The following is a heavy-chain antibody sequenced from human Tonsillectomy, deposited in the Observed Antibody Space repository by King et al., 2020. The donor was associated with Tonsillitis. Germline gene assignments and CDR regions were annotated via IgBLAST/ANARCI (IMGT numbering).Heavy chain of an antibody. D-gene: IGHD6-6*01. CDR1: GFTFSSYG. Sequence: VQLVESGGGVVQPGRSLRLSCAASGFTFSSYGMHWVRQAPGKGLEWVAVIWYDGSNKYYADSVKGRFTISRDNSKNTLYLQMNSLRAEDTAVYYCARGRGIAARRVGAFDIWGQGTMVTVSS. CDR2: IWYDGSNK. CDR3: ARGRGIAARRVGAFDI. V-gene: IGHV3-33*08. J-gene: IGHJ3*02.